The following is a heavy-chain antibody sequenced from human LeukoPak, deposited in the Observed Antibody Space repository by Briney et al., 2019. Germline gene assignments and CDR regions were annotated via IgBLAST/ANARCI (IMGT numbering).Heavy chain of an antibody. CDR1: GGSISSYY. CDR2: IYYSGST. CDR3: ARALSIAAAGKPYYYYGMDV. V-gene: IGHV4-59*01. Sequence: SETLSLTCTASGGSISSYYWSWIRQPPGKGLEWIGYIYYSGSTNYNPSLKSRVTISVDTSKNQFSLKLSSVTAADTAVYYCARALSIAAAGKPYYYYGMDVWGQGTTVTVSS. J-gene: IGHJ6*02. D-gene: IGHD6-13*01.